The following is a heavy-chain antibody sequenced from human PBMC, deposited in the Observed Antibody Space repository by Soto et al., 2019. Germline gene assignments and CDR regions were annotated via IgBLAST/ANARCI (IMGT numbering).Heavy chain of an antibody. J-gene: IGHJ6*02. D-gene: IGHD4-17*01. CDR3: TTDTYGDYIPSDYYGMDV. Sequence: GGSLRLSCAASGFTFSNAWMNWVRQAPGKGLEWVGRIKSKTDGGTTDYAAPVKGRLTISRDDSKNTLYLQMNSLKTKDTAVYYCTTDTYGDYIPSDYYGMDVWGQGTTVTVSS. V-gene: IGHV3-15*07. CDR1: GFTFSNAW. CDR2: IKSKTDGGTT.